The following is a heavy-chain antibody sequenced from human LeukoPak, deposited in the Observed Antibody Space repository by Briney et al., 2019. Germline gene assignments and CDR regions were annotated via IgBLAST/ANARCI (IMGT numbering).Heavy chain of an antibody. CDR1: GFTFSSYW. D-gene: IGHD6-13*01. CDR2: IKQDGSEK. CDR3: ASHWGSSSWACEY. V-gene: IGHV3-7*01. Sequence: GSLRLSCAASGFTFSSYWMSWVRQAPGKGLEWVANIKQDGSEKYYVDSVKGRFTISRDNAKNSLYLQMNSLRAEDTAVYYCASHWGSSSWACEYWGQGTLVTVSS. J-gene: IGHJ4*02.